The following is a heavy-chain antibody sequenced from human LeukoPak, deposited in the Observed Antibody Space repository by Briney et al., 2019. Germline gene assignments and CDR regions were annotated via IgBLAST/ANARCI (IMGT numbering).Heavy chain of an antibody. J-gene: IGHJ5*02. V-gene: IGHV4-34*01. CDR1: GGSFSGYY. CDR3: ARSAVVVFRGFDP. D-gene: IGHD2-15*01. Sequence: PSETLSLTCAVYGGSFSGYYWSWIRQPPGKGLEWIGEINHSGSTNYNPSLKSRVTISVDTSKNQFSLKLSSVTAADTAVYYCARSAVVVFRGFDPWGQGTLVTVSS. CDR2: INHSGST.